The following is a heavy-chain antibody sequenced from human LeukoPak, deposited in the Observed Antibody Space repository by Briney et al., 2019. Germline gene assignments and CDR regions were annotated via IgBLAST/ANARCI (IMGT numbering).Heavy chain of an antibody. D-gene: IGHD1-1*01. CDR2: IRRRAYGGAA. J-gene: IGHJ4*02. Sequence: GQSLRLSCTTSGFAFDDFAMSWVRQPAGRGLEWVGFIRRRAYGGAAEYAASVKGRFIISRDDSKGIAYLQMNSLKTEDTAVYYCSRNDLVDFDYWGQGSRVIVSP. CDR1: GFAFDDFA. CDR3: SRNDLVDFDY. V-gene: IGHV3-49*04.